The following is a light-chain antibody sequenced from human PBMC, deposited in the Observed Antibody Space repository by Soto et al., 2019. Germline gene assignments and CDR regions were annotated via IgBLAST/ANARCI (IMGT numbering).Light chain of an antibody. Sequence: VLTQPPSVSGAPGQRVTISCTGSSSNIGAGYDVHWYQQRPGTAPKLLIYGNKNRPSGVPDRFSGSKSGTSASLAITGLQAEDEADYYCQYYDSSLSVSYVFGTGTKGTVL. CDR2: GNK. CDR1: SSNIGAGYD. J-gene: IGLJ1*01. CDR3: QYYDSSLSVSYV. V-gene: IGLV1-40*01.